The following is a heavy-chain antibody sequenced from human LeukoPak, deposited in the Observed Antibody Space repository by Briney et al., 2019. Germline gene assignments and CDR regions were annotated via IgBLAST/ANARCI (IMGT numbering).Heavy chain of an antibody. D-gene: IGHD3-9*01. J-gene: IGHJ6*02. V-gene: IGHV3-30*02. CDR2: IRFDGFNK. Sequence: PGGSLRLSCAASGFTFNKYDMQWVRQAPGKGLDWVAFIRFDGFNKYYAGSVKGRFTISRDNSKNTLYLQMNGLRAEDTAVYYCARDDYDILTGYYTEADVRGQGTTVTVSS. CDR3: ARDDYDILTGYYTEADV. CDR1: GFTFNKYD.